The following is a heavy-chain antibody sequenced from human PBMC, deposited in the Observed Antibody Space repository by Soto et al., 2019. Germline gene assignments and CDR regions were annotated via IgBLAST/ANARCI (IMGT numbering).Heavy chain of an antibody. V-gene: IGHV3-23*01. CDR1: GFTVSSYA. Sequence: EVQLLESGGGLVQPGGSLRLSCAASGFTVSSYAMSWVRQAPGKGLEWVSVISGSGSTYSADSVKGRFTISSDSYKNTVYLQMNSLRAEDTDVYYCAKALRFTFTTGYYMDVWGRGTTVTVSS. CDR3: AKALRFTFTTGYYMDV. CDR2: ISGSGST. J-gene: IGHJ6*03. D-gene: IGHD3-16*01.